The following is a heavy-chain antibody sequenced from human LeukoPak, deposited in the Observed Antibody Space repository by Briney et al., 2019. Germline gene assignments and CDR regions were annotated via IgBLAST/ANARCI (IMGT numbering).Heavy chain of an antibody. Sequence: GASVKVSCKASGYTFTSYGISWVRQAPGQGLEWMGWISAYNGNTNYAQKLQGRVTMTTDTSTSTAYMELRSLRSDDTAVYYCARCPVRGVIIVGPYMDVWGKGTTVTISS. D-gene: IGHD3-10*01. V-gene: IGHV1-18*01. CDR1: GYTFTSYG. J-gene: IGHJ6*03. CDR3: ARCPVRGVIIVGPYMDV. CDR2: ISAYNGNT.